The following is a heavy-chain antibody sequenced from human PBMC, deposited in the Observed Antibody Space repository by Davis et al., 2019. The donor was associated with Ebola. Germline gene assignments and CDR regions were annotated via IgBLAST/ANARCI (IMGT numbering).Heavy chain of an antibody. CDR1: GFTFSSYA. CDR3: AKDIHPMTKWFRGNYYYYGMDV. J-gene: IGHJ6*02. Sequence: PGGSLRLSCAASGFTFSSYAMSWVRQAPGKGLEWVSAISGSGGSTYYADSVKGRFTISRDNSKNTLYLQMNSLRAEDTAVYYCAKDIHPMTKWFRGNYYYYGMDVWGQGTTVTVSS. CDR2: ISGSGGST. D-gene: IGHD3-10*01. V-gene: IGHV3-23*01.